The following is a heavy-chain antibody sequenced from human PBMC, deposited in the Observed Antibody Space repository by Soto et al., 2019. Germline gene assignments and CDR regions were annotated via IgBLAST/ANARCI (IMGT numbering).Heavy chain of an antibody. J-gene: IGHJ6*02. CDR3: ARDAHCGGVPGCRAMAV. Sequence: QVQLVQSGAEVKKPGASVKVSCKASGYIFTSDGVSWVRQAPGQGLEWMGWISGYNGNTNYAQRFRDRVTLTTDTSTSTAYMELRSLRSDDSAVYYCARDAHCGGVPGCRAMAVWRQGTTITFSS. V-gene: IGHV1-18*04. CDR2: ISGYNGNT. CDR1: GYIFTSDG. D-gene: IGHD2-21*01.